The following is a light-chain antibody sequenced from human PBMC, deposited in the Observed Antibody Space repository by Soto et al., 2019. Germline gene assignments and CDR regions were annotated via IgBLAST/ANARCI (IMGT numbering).Light chain of an antibody. Sequence: EIVLTQSPDTLSLSPGESATPSCRASQSVSRYLAWYQQKPGQTPRLLIYDASNRAAGIPARFSGSGFGADFTLTISKVEPEDFAVYYCQQYGTPRSVTFGQGTRLEIK. CDR1: QSVSRY. J-gene: IGKJ5*01. CDR3: QQYGTPRSVT. V-gene: IGKV3-11*01. CDR2: DAS.